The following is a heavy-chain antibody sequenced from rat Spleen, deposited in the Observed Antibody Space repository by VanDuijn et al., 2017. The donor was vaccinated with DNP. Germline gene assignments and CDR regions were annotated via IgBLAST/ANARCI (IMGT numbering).Heavy chain of an antibody. D-gene: IGHD1-1*01. V-gene: IGHV5-25*01. J-gene: IGHJ2*01. Sequence: EVQLVESGGGLVQPGRSLKLSCAASIFTFSDYAMAWVRQSPKKGLEWVASISTSGGVTYYRDSVKGRFTISRDNAKSSLYLQMDSLKSEDTATYYCARRWSFDYWGQGVMVTVSS. CDR3: ARRWSFDY. CDR1: IFTFSDYA. CDR2: ISTSGGVT.